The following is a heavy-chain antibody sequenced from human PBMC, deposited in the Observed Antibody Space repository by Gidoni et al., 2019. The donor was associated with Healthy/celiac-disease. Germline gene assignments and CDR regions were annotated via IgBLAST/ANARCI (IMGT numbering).Heavy chain of an antibody. CDR1: GFTFSSYA. CDR2: ISYDGSNK. J-gene: IGHJ5*02. CDR3: ARGRITIFGVVVGHNNWFDP. V-gene: IGHV3-30-3*01. D-gene: IGHD3-3*01. Sequence: VQLVESGGGVVQPGRSLRLSCAASGFTFSSYALPWVRQAPGKGLEWVAVISYDGSNKYYADSVKGRFTISRDNSKNTLYLQMNSLRAEDTAVYYCARGRITIFGVVVGHNNWFDPWGQGTLVTVSS.